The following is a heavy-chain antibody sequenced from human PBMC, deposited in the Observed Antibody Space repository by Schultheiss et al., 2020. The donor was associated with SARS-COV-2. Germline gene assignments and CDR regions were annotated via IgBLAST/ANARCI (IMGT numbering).Heavy chain of an antibody. V-gene: IGHV4-39*02. CDR2: MFYTDNT. CDR1: GGSISRSGYY. Sequence: SETLSLTCTVSGGSISRSGYYWGWIRQSPGKGLEWIGSMFYTDNTYYNPPLKSRVTISADTSKNQFSLKLRSVTATDTAVYYCARDLGSPYYYYYGMDVWGQGTTVTVSS. CDR3: ARDLGSPYYYYYGMDV. D-gene: IGHD1-26*01. J-gene: IGHJ6*02.